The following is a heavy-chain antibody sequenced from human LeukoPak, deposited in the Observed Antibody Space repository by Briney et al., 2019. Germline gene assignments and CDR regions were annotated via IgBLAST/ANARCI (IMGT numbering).Heavy chain of an antibody. CDR1: GGSFSGYY. CDR3: ARSGYSSSLRPYYYGMDV. CDR2: INHSGST. D-gene: IGHD6-6*01. J-gene: IGHJ6*02. Sequence: PSETLSLTCAVYGGSFSGYYWSWIRQPPGKGPEWIGEINHSGSTNYNPSLKSRVTISVDTSKNQFSLKLSSVTAADTAVYYCARSGYSSSLRPYYYGMDVWGQGTTVTVSS. V-gene: IGHV4-34*01.